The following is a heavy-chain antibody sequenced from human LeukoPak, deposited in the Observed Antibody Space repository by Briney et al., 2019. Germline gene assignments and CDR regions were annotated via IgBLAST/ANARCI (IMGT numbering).Heavy chain of an antibody. D-gene: IGHD6-19*01. J-gene: IGHJ4*02. Sequence: GRSLRLSCAASEFTFSSYAMHWVRQAPGKGLEWVAVISYDGSNKYYADSVKGRFTISRDNPKNTLYLQMNSLRAEDTAVYYCARSSIAVAGTGVEDYWGQGTLVTVSS. V-gene: IGHV3-30-3*01. CDR2: ISYDGSNK. CDR1: EFTFSSYA. CDR3: ARSSIAVAGTGVEDY.